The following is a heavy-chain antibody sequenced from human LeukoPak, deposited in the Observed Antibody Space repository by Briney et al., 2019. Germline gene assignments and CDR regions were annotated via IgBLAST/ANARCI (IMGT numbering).Heavy chain of an antibody. CDR2: IIPIFGIA. CDR3: ARLGDGYNSGYFDY. D-gene: IGHD5-24*01. J-gene: IGHJ4*02. V-gene: IGHV1-69*04. Sequence: GSSVKVSCKASGGTFSSYAISWVRQAPGQGLEWMGRIIPIFGIANYAQKFQGRVTITADKSTSTAYMELSSLRSEDTAVYYCARLGDGYNSGYFDYWGQGTPVTVSS. CDR1: GGTFSSYA.